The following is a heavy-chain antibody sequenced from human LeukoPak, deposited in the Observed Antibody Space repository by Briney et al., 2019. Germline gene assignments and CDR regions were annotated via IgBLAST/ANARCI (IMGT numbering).Heavy chain of an antibody. V-gene: IGHV4-61*02. CDR3: AREIGGSGNRWFDP. D-gene: IGHD3-10*01. CDR1: GGSISSGSYY. J-gene: IGHJ5*02. Sequence: TLSLTCTVSGGSISSGSYYWSWIRQPAGKGLEWIGRIYTSGSTNYNPSLKSRVTISVDTSKNQFSLKLSSVTAADTAVYYCAREIGGSGNRWFDPWGQGTLVTVSS. CDR2: IYTSGST.